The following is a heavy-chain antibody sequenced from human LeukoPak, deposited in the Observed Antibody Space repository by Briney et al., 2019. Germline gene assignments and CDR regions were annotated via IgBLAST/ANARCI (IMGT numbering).Heavy chain of an antibody. Sequence: GGSLRLSCAASGFAFSDYYMSWIRQPPGKGLEWVSYISSSGSTMYYADSVKGRFTISRDNSKNTLYLQMNSLRAEDTAVYYCASSTTAGGNKYYYYGMDVWGRGTTVTVSS. CDR1: GFAFSDYY. D-gene: IGHD3-16*01. CDR3: ASSTTAGGNKYYYYGMDV. V-gene: IGHV3-11*04. J-gene: IGHJ6*02. CDR2: ISSSGSTM.